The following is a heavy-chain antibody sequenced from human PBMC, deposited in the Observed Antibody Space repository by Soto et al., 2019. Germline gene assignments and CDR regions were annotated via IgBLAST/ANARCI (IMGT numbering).Heavy chain of an antibody. Sequence: SETLSLTCTVSGGSISSGDYYWSWIRQPPGKGLEWIGYIYYSGSTYYNPSLKSRVTISVDTSKNQFSLKLSSVTAADTAVYYCAGEVVVVPAAMRGYFQHWGQGTLVTVSS. CDR3: AGEVVVVPAAMRGYFQH. CDR1: GGSISSGDYY. CDR2: IYYSGST. V-gene: IGHV4-30-4*01. D-gene: IGHD2-2*01. J-gene: IGHJ1*01.